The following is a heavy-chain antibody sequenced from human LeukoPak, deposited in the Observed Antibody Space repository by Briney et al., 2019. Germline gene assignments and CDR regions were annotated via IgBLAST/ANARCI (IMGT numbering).Heavy chain of an antibody. CDR3: ARDLGYFPDY. Sequence: SETLSLTYTVSGGSVNSGSYYWSWIRQPPGKGLGWIGYVYYSGSTNYNPSLKSRVTISVDTSKNQFSLKLTSVTAADTAVYYCARDLGYFPDYWGQGTLVTVSS. CDR1: GGSVNSGSYY. D-gene: IGHD5-18*01. J-gene: IGHJ4*02. V-gene: IGHV4-61*01. CDR2: VYYSGST.